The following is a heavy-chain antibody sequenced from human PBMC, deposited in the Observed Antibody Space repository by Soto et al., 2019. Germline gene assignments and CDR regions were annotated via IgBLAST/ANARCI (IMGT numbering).Heavy chain of an antibody. CDR1: GCTFSMHS. Sequence: GGSRRLSCSASGCTFSMHSMHWVRQTPGKALEYVSAISRDGRSTFYADSVKGRFTISRDNSKNTLYLRMNSLRSDDTAVYYCVKEANPFINTLVVLIFDYWGQGT. V-gene: IGHV3-64D*08. D-gene: IGHD3-22*01. CDR3: VKEANPFINTLVVLIFDY. J-gene: IGHJ4*02. CDR2: ISRDGRST.